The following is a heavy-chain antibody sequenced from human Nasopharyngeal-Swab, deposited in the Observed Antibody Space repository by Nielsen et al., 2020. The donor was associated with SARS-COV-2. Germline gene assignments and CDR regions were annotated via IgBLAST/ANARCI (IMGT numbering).Heavy chain of an antibody. J-gene: IGHJ6*03. D-gene: IGHD2-21*01. CDR3: ARGDKRKAPRDYSYYYYMDV. CDR2: INDSGST. V-gene: IGHV4-34*01. Sequence: WIRQPPGKGLEWIGEINDSGSTNYNPSLKSRVTISVGTSKNQFSLKLRPVTAADTAVYYCARGDKRKAPRDYSYYYYMDVWGKGTTVTVSS.